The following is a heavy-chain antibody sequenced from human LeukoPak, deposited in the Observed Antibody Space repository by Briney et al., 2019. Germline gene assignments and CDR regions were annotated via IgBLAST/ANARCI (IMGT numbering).Heavy chain of an antibody. CDR3: ARDPGGSYLNWFDL. V-gene: IGHV4-61*01. CDR1: GGSISSSSYY. CDR2: IYYGGST. D-gene: IGHD1-26*01. Sequence: PSETLSLTCTVSGGSISSSSYYWGWIRQPPGKGLEWIGYIYYGGSTNYNPSLKSRVTISVDTSKNQFSLKLSSVTAADTAVYHCARDPGGSYLNWFDLWGQGTLVTVSS. J-gene: IGHJ5*02.